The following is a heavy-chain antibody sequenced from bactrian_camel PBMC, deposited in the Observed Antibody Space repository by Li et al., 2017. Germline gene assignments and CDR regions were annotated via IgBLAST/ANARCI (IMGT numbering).Heavy chain of an antibody. J-gene: IGHJ6*01. V-gene: IGHV3S67*01. CDR1: GFSFSSFG. Sequence: VQLVESGGGLVQPGGSLRLSCAASGFSFSSFGMSWVRQAPGKEREGVAAIGSDGNTKYADSVKGRFFISQDNDQNTLSLQMNSLKPEDTAMYYCAQGRRGIFCGVTGRGFAYWGQGTQVTVS. CDR2: IGSDGNT. CDR3: AQGRRGIFCGVTGRGFAY. D-gene: IGHD7*01.